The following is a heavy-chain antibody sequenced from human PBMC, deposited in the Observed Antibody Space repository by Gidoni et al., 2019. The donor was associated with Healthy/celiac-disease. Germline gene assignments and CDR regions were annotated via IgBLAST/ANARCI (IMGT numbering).Heavy chain of an antibody. CDR3: ARGEVVPAPVGWFDP. V-gene: IGHV4-59*01. D-gene: IGHD2-2*01. J-gene: IGHJ5*02. CDR1: GGSISSYY. CDR2: IYYSGST. Sequence: QVQLQESGPGLVKPSETLSLTCTVSGGSISSYYWSWIRQPPGKGLEWIGYIYYSGSTNYNPSLKSRVTISVDTSKNQFSLKLSSVTAADTAVYYCARGEVVPAPVGWFDPWGQGTLVTVSS.